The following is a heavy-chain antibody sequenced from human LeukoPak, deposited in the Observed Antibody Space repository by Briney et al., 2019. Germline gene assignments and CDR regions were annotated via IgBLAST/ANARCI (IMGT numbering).Heavy chain of an antibody. CDR1: GGTFSSYA. CDR2: IIPILGIA. J-gene: IGHJ5*02. CDR3: ARETYCGGDCYSELWFDP. V-gene: IGHV1-69*04. Sequence: SVKVSCKASGGTFSSYAISWVRQAPGQGLEWMGRIIPILGIANYAQKFQGRVTITADRSTSTAYMELSSLRSEDTAVYYCARETYCGGDCYSELWFDPWGQGTLVTVSS. D-gene: IGHD2-21*02.